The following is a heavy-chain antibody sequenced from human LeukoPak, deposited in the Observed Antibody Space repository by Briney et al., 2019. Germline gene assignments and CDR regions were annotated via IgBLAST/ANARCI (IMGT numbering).Heavy chain of an antibody. CDR3: ATEDGSRWYHKYRYYYGMDV. Sequence: GSVKVSCKVSGYTLTELSMHWVRQAPGKGLEWMGGFDPEDGETIYAQKFQGRVTMTEDTSTDTAYMELSSLRSEDTAVYYCATEDGSRWYHKYRYYYGMDVWGQGTTVTVSS. CDR1: GYTLTELS. J-gene: IGHJ6*02. D-gene: IGHD6-13*01. CDR2: FDPEDGET. V-gene: IGHV1-24*01.